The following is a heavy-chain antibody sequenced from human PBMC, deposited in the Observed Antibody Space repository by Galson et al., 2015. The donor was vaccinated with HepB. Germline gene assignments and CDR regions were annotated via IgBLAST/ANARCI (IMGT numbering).Heavy chain of an antibody. V-gene: IGHV1-24*01. CDR3: ARDHFRYSYGQGGFDY. CDR1: GYTLTELS. CDR2: FDPEDGET. J-gene: IGHJ4*02. Sequence: SVKVSCKVSGYTLTELSMHWVRQAPGKGLEWMGGFDPEDGETIYAQKFQGRVTMTEDTSTDTAYMELSSLRSDDTAVYYCARDHFRYSYGQGGFDYWGQGTLVTVSS. D-gene: IGHD5-18*01.